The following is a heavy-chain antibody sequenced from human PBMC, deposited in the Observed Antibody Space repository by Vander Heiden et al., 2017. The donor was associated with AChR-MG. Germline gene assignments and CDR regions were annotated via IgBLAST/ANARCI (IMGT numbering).Heavy chain of an antibody. V-gene: IGHV4-31*03. D-gene: IGHD4-17*01. CDR2: IYYSGST. Sequence: QVQLQESAPGLVKPSQTLSLTCTVSGGSISSGGNYWSWIRQHPGKGLEWIGYIYYSGSTYYNPSLKSRVTIAVDTSKNQFSLKLSSVTAADTAVYYCAIKYGDFLYYGMDVWGQGTTVTVSS. CDR3: AIKYGDFLYYGMDV. CDR1: GGSISSGGNY. J-gene: IGHJ6*02.